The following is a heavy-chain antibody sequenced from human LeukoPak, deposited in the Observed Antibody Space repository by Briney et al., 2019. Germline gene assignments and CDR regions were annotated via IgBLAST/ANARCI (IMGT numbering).Heavy chain of an antibody. Sequence: ASVKVSCKASGYTFTGYYMHWVRQAPGQGLEWMGRINPNSGGTNYAQKFQGRVTMTRDTSISTAYMELSRLRSDDTAEYYCARGYSSDLWAFDIWGQGTMVTVSS. CDR2: INPNSGGT. D-gene: IGHD6-19*01. J-gene: IGHJ3*02. V-gene: IGHV1-2*06. CDR3: ARGYSSDLWAFDI. CDR1: GYTFTGYY.